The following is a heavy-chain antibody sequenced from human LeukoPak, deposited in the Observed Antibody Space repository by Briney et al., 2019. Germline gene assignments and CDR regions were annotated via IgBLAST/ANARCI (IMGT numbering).Heavy chain of an antibody. V-gene: IGHV1-8*01. Sequence: ASVKVSCKASGYTFTSYDINWVRQATGQGLEWMGWMNPNSGNTGYAQKFQGRVTMTRNTSISTAYMELSSLRSEDTAIYYCARASWVSSTDAVRWGQGTLVTVPS. CDR3: ARASWVSSTDAVR. J-gene: IGHJ4*02. CDR2: MNPNSGNT. CDR1: GYTFTSYD. D-gene: IGHD3-16*01.